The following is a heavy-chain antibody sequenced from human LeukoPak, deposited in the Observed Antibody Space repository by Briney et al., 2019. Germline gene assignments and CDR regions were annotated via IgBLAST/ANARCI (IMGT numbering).Heavy chain of an antibody. CDR2: IYYSGST. D-gene: IGHD2-2*01. J-gene: IGHJ6*02. Sequence: PSETLSLTCTVSGGSISSYYWSWIRQPPGKGLEWIGYIYYSGSTNYNPSLQSRVTISVDTSKNQFSLKLSSVTAADTAVYYCARGPLYCSSTSCYLYYYYYGMDVWGQGTTVTVPS. CDR3: ARGPLYCSSTSCYLYYYYYGMDV. CDR1: GGSISSYY. V-gene: IGHV4-59*01.